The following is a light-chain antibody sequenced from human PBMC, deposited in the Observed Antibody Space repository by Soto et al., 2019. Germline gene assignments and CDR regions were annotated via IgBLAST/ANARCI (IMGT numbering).Light chain of an antibody. J-gene: IGLJ3*02. CDR1: SGHTSYA. V-gene: IGLV4-69*01. CDR3: QTWDTGIRV. Sequence: QPVLTQSPSASASLGASVKLTCTLSSGHTSYAIAWHQQQPEKGPRYLMKLKSDGSHNKGDGIPDRFSGSSSGAERYLTISSLQSEEEADYYCQTWDTGIRVFGGGTKLTVL. CDR2: LKSDGSH.